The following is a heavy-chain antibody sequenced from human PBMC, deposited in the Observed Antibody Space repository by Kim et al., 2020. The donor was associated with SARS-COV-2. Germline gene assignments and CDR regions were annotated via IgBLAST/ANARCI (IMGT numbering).Heavy chain of an antibody. J-gene: IGHJ6*01. D-gene: IGHD4-4*01. Sequence: GGSLRLSCADSGFTFRTYGMSWVRQAPGKGLEWVSGISASGDKTSYAESVQGRLTIPRDNSKNTLYLQLNKLRAEDKAIYYCAKGGDYINYQQYGLDVWG. CDR3: AKGGDYINYQQYGLDV. V-gene: IGHV3-23*01. CDR1: GFTFRTYG. CDR2: ISASGDKT.